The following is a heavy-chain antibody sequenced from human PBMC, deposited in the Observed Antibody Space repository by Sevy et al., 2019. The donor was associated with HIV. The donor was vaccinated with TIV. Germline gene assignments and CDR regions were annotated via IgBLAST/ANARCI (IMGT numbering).Heavy chain of an antibody. D-gene: IGHD1-26*01. CDR3: ARYFPVGTTSTFDY. Sequence: GGSLRLSCAASGFTFSNYNMNWVRQAPGKGLEWVSSITGSSNYIYYADSLKGRFTASRDNAKNSLYLQMNSLRAEDTAVYYCARYFPVGTTSTFDYWGQGTLVTVSS. V-gene: IGHV3-21*01. CDR1: GFTFSNYN. CDR2: ITGSSNYI. J-gene: IGHJ4*02.